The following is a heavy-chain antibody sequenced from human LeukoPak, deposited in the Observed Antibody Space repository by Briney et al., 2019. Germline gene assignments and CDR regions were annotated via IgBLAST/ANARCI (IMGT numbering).Heavy chain of an antibody. CDR2: IYNSETA. J-gene: IGHJ4*02. Sequence: SETLSLTCTVSGVSISDDYWSWIRQPAGKGPEWIGRIYNSETANYNPSLKSRVTMSVDTSKNQLSLRLRSVTAADTAVYYCARGAGPFDSWGQGTLVTVSS. V-gene: IGHV4-4*07. CDR3: ARGAGPFDS. CDR1: GVSISDDY. D-gene: IGHD6-19*01.